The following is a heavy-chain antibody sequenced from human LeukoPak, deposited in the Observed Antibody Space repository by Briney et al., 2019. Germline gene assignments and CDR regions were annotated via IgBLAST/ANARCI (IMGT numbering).Heavy chain of an antibody. D-gene: IGHD1-26*01. Sequence: GGSLRLSCTGSGFTFSNYVMSWVRQAPGKRLEWVSGISDSGDDTDYADSVKGRFTISRDNSKNTLYLQMNSLRAEDTAVYYCAKDPYSGSYYDYWGQGTLVTVSS. CDR2: ISDSGDDT. CDR1: GFTFSNYV. J-gene: IGHJ4*02. CDR3: AKDPYSGSYYDY. V-gene: IGHV3-23*01.